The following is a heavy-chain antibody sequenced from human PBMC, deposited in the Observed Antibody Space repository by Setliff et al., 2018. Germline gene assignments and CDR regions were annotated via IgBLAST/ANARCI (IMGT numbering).Heavy chain of an antibody. J-gene: IGHJ3*02. D-gene: IGHD3-3*01. V-gene: IGHV1-46*03. CDR3: ARDRYYNSWSGTSITAPHDAFDI. CDR1: GYTLTNYY. CDR2: INPSGGLT. Sequence: ASVKVSCKASGYTLTNYYMHWVRQAPGQGLEWMGIINPSGGLTRYAQKFQGRVTMTRDTSTSTVYMEVSSLRSEDTAVNYCARDRYYNSWSGTSITAPHDAFDIWGQGTIVTVSS.